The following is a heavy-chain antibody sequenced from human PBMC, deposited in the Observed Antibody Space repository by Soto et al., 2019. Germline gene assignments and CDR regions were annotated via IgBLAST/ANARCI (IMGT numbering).Heavy chain of an antibody. CDR1: GFTFSNYW. CDR2: IKFDGSIT. D-gene: IGHD1-26*01. CDR3: ARGARNYYDFDY. J-gene: IGHJ4*02. V-gene: IGHV3-74*01. Sequence: DVQVVESGGRLVQPGGSLRLSCAASGFTFSNYWLHWVRQTPGKGLVWVSRIKFDGSITNYADSVKGRVTLSRDNAKNTVYLQMDRLRADYTAVYYCARGARNYYDFDYWGQGTLVTVSS.